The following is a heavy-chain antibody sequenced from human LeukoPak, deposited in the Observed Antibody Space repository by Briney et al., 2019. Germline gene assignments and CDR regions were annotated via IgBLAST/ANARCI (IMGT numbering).Heavy chain of an antibody. J-gene: IGHJ4*02. Sequence: SETLSLTCTVSGDSISSSHYYWGWLRQSPGKGLEWIGSIYSGGETHYNPSLNSRVTIFLDTSKNRFSLNLISVTATDTAAYYCVRDYSNFVQGDWGQGTLVTVSS. V-gene: IGHV4-39*02. CDR1: GDSISSSHYY. CDR3: VRDYSNFVQGD. CDR2: IYSGGET. D-gene: IGHD4-11*01.